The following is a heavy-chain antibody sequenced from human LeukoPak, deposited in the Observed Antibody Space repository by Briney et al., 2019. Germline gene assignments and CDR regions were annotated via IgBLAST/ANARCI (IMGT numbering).Heavy chain of an antibody. CDR3: AKGGARDVWYFAY. CDR2: VRFDGGEK. CDR1: GFIYSSFG. Sequence: GGSLSLSCAVSGFIYSSFGIQWVRQTPGKALEWVAFVRFDGGEKYYADSVKGRFTVSKDNSKNTLYLQINSLRPEDTAVYYCAKGGARDVWYFAYWGLGVLVTVSS. D-gene: IGHD2-8*01. V-gene: IGHV3-30*02. J-gene: IGHJ4*02.